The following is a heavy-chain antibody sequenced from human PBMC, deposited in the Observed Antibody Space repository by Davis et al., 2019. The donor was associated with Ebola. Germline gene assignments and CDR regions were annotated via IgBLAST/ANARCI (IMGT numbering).Heavy chain of an antibody. CDR1: GGSISSYY. D-gene: IGHD4-17*01. Sequence: PSETLSLTCTVSGGSISSYYWSWIRQPPGKGLEWIGSIYYSGSTYYNPSLKSRVTISVDTSKNQFSLKLSSVTAADTAVYYCARRDYGWFDPWGQGTLVTVSS. J-gene: IGHJ5*02. CDR2: IYYSGST. CDR3: ARRDYGWFDP. V-gene: IGHV4-39*01.